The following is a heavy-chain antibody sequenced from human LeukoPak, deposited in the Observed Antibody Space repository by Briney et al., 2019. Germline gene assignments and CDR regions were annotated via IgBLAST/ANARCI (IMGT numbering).Heavy chain of an antibody. V-gene: IGHV4-39*01. Sequence: SETLSLTCTVSGGSISSNNYYWGWIRQPPGKGLEWIGSIYNSGSTYYNPSLKSRVTISVDTSKNQFALRLSSVTAADTAVYYCARDRSSYFDYWGQGTLVTVCS. D-gene: IGHD1-14*01. J-gene: IGHJ4*02. CDR3: ARDRSSYFDY. CDR1: GGSISSNNYY. CDR2: IYNSGST.